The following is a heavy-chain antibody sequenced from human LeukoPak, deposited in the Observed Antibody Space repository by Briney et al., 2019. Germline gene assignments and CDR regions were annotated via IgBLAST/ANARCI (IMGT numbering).Heavy chain of an antibody. Sequence: ASVKVSCKASGYTFTSYGISWVRQAPGQGLEWMGWISAYNGNTNYAQKLQGRVTMTTDTSTSTAYMELRSLRSDDTAVYYCARVAVAAGYYYYMDAWGKGTTVTISS. CDR2: ISAYNGNT. V-gene: IGHV1-18*01. D-gene: IGHD2-15*01. CDR1: GYTFTSYG. J-gene: IGHJ6*03. CDR3: ARVAVAAGYYYYMDA.